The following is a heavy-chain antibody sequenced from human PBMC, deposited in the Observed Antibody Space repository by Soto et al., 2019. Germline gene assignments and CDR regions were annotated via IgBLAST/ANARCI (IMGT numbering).Heavy chain of an antibody. V-gene: IGHV4-39*01. Sequence: PSETLSLTCTVSGVSISSSSYYWGWIRQPPGKGLEWIGSIYYSGSTYYNPSLKSRVTISVDTSKNQFSLKLSSVTAADTAVFYCATARTYYDILTGYSPINWFDPWGQGTLVTVS. CDR3: ATARTYYDILTGYSPINWFDP. J-gene: IGHJ5*02. CDR2: IYYSGST. D-gene: IGHD3-9*01. CDR1: GVSISSSSYY.